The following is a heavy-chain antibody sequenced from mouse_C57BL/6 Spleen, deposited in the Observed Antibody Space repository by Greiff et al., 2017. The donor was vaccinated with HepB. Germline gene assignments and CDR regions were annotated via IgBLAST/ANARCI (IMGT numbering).Heavy chain of an antibody. V-gene: IGHV5-4*03. Sequence: EVKLMESGGGLVKPGGSLKLSCAASGFTFSSYAMSWVRQTPEKRLEWVATISDGGSYTYYPDNVKGRFTISRDNAKNNLYLQMSHLKSEDTAMYYCARVPHYYGSSYGAMDYWGQGTSVTVSS. D-gene: IGHD1-1*01. J-gene: IGHJ4*01. CDR2: ISDGGSYT. CDR1: GFTFSSYA. CDR3: ARVPHYYGSSYGAMDY.